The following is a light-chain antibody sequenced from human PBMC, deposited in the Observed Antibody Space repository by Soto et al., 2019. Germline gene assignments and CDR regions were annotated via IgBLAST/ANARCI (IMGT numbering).Light chain of an antibody. CDR1: SSDVGGYNS. Sequence: SVLKQPSFAYGSDGQAVTLSSNAPSSDVGGYNSVSWYQQHPGKAPKLIIYEVIKRPSGGPDRCSGSKAANTASPPATRRLAAEEAEYYCSSYLASQPVEFGGGTK. CDR3: SSYLASQPVE. CDR2: EVI. V-gene: IGLV2-8*01. J-gene: IGLJ2*01.